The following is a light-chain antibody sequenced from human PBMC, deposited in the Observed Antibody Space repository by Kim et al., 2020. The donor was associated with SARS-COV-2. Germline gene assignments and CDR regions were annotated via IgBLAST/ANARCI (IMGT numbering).Light chain of an antibody. CDR2: EDN. Sequence: QSVSESPGKTVTISCTGSSGSIASNYVQWYQQRPGSAPTTVIYEDNQRPSGVPDRFSGSIDSSSNSASLTISGLKTEDEADYYCQSYDSSNQGVVFGGGTQLTVL. CDR3: QSYDSSNQGVV. CDR1: SGSIASNY. J-gene: IGLJ2*01. V-gene: IGLV6-57*02.